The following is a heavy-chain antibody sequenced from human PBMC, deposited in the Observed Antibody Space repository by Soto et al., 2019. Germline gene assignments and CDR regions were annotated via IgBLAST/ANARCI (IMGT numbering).Heavy chain of an antibody. D-gene: IGHD5-12*01. V-gene: IGHV3-23*01. Sequence: EVQLLESGGNLVQPGGSLRLSCAASGFTFSNYGMNWVRQAPGKGREWVSAISGGGTSTRYADSVKVLFTISRDNSKNTLYLKMNSLIADDTSLYYCSKSGIVATIRTFSLFDSWGQGTLVTVSS. CDR3: SKSGIVATIRTFSLFDS. CDR1: GFTFSNYG. CDR2: ISGGGTST. J-gene: IGHJ5*01.